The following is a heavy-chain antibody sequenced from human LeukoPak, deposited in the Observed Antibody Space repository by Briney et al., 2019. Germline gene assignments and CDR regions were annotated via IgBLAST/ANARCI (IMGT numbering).Heavy chain of an antibody. J-gene: IGHJ3*02. CDR1: GFTFSSYS. V-gene: IGHV3-21*01. D-gene: IGHD2-2*01. Sequence: SWGSLRLSGAASGFTFSSYSMNWVRQAPGKGLEWVSSISSSSSYIYYADSVKGRFTISRDNAKNSLYLQMNSLRAEDTAVYYCASRYSSSTSCRGGAFDIWGQGTMVTVSS. CDR2: ISSSSSYI. CDR3: ASRYSSSTSCRGGAFDI.